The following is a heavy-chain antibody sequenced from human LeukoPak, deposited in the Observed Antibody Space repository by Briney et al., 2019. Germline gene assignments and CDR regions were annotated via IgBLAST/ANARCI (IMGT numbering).Heavy chain of an antibody. CDR2: IYTSGST. D-gene: IGHD3-22*01. V-gene: IGHV4-4*07. Sequence: SETLSLTCTVSGGSISSYYWSWIRQPAGKGLEWIGRIYTSGSTNYNPSLKSRVTMSVDTSKNQFSLKLSSVTAADTAVYYCAGSPYYYDSSGQYYFDYWDQGTLVTVSS. CDR3: AGSPYYYDSSGQYYFDY. CDR1: GGSISSYY. J-gene: IGHJ4*02.